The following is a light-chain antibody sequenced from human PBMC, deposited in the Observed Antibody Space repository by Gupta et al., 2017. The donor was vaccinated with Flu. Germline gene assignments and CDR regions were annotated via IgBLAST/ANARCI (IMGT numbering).Light chain of an antibody. V-gene: IGKV3-15*01. CDR2: GAS. CDR1: QSVSSN. Sequence: ATLSVSPGERATPSCRASQSVSSNLAWYQQKPGQAPRLLIYGASTRATGIPARFSGSGSGTEFTLTISSRQSEDFAVYYCQQYNNWPPYTFGQGTKLEIK. J-gene: IGKJ2*01. CDR3: QQYNNWPPYT.